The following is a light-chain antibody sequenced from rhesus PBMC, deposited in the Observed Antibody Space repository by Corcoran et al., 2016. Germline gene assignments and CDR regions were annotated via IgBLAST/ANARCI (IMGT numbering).Light chain of an antibody. V-gene: IGLV2-13*03. Sequence: QAAPTQSPSVSGSPGQSVTISCTGTNSDIGGYDRVSWYQQHPGRVPKLMIYEVTKRASGVSDLFSGSKSANSASLTISGLQAEDEAYYYCYSYVSGDTFIFGTGTRLTVL. CDR3: YSYVSGDTFI. J-gene: IGLJ1*01. CDR2: EVT. CDR1: NSDIGGYDR.